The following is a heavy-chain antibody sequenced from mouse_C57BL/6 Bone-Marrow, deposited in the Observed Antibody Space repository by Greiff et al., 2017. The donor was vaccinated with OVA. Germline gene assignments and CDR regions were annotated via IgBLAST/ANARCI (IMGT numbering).Heavy chain of an antibody. CDR2: IDPSDSYT. CDR3: ARERDGSYYFDY. J-gene: IGHJ2*01. V-gene: IGHV1-69*01. Sequence: VQLQQSGAELVMPGASVKLSCKASGYTFTSYWMHWVKQRPGQGLEWIGEIDPSDSYTNYNQKFKGKSTLTVDKSSSTAYMQLSSLTSEDSAVYYCARERDGSYYFDYWGQGTTLTVSS. D-gene: IGHD1-1*01. CDR1: GYTFTSYW.